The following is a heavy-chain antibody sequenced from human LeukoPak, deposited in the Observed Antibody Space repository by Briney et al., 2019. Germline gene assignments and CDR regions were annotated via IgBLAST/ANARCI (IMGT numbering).Heavy chain of an antibody. CDR2: ISSSSTYI. Sequence: PGGSLRLSCAASGFTFSSYTMNWVRQAPGKGLEWVSSISSSSTYIYYADSVKGRFTISRDNAKNSLYLQMHSLRAEDTAMYYCARLDYGDYVRRGTFDIWGQGTMVTVSS. D-gene: IGHD4-17*01. V-gene: IGHV3-21*01. J-gene: IGHJ3*02. CDR3: ARLDYGDYVRRGTFDI. CDR1: GFTFSSYT.